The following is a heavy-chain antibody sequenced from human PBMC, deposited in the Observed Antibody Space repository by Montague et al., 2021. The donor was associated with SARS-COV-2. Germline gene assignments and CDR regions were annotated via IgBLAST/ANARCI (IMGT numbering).Heavy chain of an antibody. J-gene: IGHJ4*02. V-gene: IGHV4-34*01. CDR1: RPWSGCWN. D-gene: IGHD3-10*01. Sequence: SETLSLTCPVSRPWSGCWNSGANRKPPGLNPRHVGKTNPGCSSNYKPSLKSRVTISVDTSKNQFSLKLSSVTAADAAVYYCARGPLLSFVSGRYSVRLFDWWGRGHLVTVSS. CDR2: TNPGCSS. CDR3: ARGPLLSFVSGRYSVRLFDW.